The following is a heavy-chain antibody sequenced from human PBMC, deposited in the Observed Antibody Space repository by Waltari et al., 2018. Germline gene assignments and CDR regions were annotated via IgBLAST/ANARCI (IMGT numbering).Heavy chain of an antibody. D-gene: IGHD2-2*01. CDR1: GFTFSNAW. Sequence: EVQLVESGGGLVKPGGSLRLSCAASGFTFSNAWMSWVRQAPGKGLEWVGRIKSKTDCGTTDYAAPVKGRFTISRDDSKNTLYLQMNSLKTEDTAVYYCTTGSGYCSSTSCYGDYYGMDVWGQGTTVTVSS. CDR2: IKSKTDCGTT. CDR3: TTGSGYCSSTSCYGDYYGMDV. V-gene: IGHV3-15*01. J-gene: IGHJ6*02.